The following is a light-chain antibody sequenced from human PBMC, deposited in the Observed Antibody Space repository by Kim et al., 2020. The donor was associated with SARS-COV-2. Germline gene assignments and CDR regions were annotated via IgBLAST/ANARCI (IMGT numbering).Light chain of an antibody. CDR2: YDI. CDR1: NLGSIS. J-gene: IGLJ2*01. Sequence: PGQQARLTCGGDNLGSISVDWYQQKRGQENVLVIYYDIDRPSGIAERFPGSDSVNTATLTISRVAGGNEANYYFNVRDRSIVIGVFGGGPRLTVL. CDR3: NVRDRSIVIGV. V-gene: IGLV3-21*04.